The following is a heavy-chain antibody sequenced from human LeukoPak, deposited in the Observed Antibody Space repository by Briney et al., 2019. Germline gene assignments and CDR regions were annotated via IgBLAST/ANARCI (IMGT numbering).Heavy chain of an antibody. CDR3: ARVKSGSYYEHDY. CDR2: IYYSGST. V-gene: IGHV4-39*07. Sequence: PSETLSLTCTVSGGSISSSSYYWGWIRQPPGKGLEWIGSIYYSGSTYYNPSLKSRVTISVDTSKNQFSLKLSSVTAADTAVYYCARVKSGSYYEHDYWGQGTLVTVSS. J-gene: IGHJ4*02. D-gene: IGHD1-26*01. CDR1: GGSISSSSYY.